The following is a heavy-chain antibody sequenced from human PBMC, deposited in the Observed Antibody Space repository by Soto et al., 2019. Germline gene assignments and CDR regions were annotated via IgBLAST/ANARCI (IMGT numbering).Heavy chain of an antibody. J-gene: IGHJ6*02. CDR3: ARNYYDSSGYYFVYYYGMDV. CDR2: MNPNSGNT. D-gene: IGHD3-22*01. V-gene: IGHV1-8*02. CDR1: GGTFSSYA. Sequence: ASVKVSCKASGGTFSSYAINWVRQATGQGLEWMGWMNPNSGNTGYAQKFQGRVTMTRNTSISTAYMELSSLRSEDTAVYYCARNYYDSSGYYFVYYYGMDVWGQGTTVTVSS.